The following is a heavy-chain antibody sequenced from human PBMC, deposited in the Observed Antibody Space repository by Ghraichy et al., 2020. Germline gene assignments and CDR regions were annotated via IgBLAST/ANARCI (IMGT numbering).Heavy chain of an antibody. J-gene: IGHJ5*02. V-gene: IGHV4-34*01. CDR2: INHSGST. CDR1: GGSFSGYY. Sequence: SETLSLTCAVYGGSFSGYYWSWIRQPPGKGLEWIGEINHSGSTNYNPSLKSRVTISVDTSKNQFSLKLSSVTAADTAVYYCASRPGWFDPWGQGTLVTVSS. CDR3: ASRPGWFDP.